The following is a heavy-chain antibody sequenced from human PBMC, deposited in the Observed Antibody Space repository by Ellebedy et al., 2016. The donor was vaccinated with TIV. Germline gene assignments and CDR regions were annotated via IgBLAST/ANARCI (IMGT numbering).Heavy chain of an antibody. CDR1: GFTFSSFA. CDR2: IGDDAVAT. V-gene: IGHV3-23*01. D-gene: IGHD1-26*01. CDR3: AREVGTYYSAHFDQ. J-gene: IGHJ4*02. Sequence: GESLKISCAASGFTFSSFAMSWVRQAPGIGLEWVSAIGDDAVATHYADSVKGRFTISRDNFGNMLYLQMNSLGAEATAVYYCAREVGTYYSAHFDQWGQGTPVTVSS.